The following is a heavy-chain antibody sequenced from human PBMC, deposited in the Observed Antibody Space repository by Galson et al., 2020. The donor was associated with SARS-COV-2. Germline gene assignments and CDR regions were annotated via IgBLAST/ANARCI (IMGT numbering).Heavy chain of an antibody. CDR1: GYSFTNYW. D-gene: IGHD6-19*01. V-gene: IGHV5-51*01. J-gene: IGHJ4*02. CDR2: IYPDDSYT. CDR3: ARHGASSGWYEGIDY. Sequence: GESLKISCRTSGYSFTNYWIGWVRQMPGKGLEWMGIIYPDDSYTIYSPSFQGQVTISADKSISTAFLQWSSLKASDTAIYYCARHGASSGWYEGIDYWGPGTLVTVSS.